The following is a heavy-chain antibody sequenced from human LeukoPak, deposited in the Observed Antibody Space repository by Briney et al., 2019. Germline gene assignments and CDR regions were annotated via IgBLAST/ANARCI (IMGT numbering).Heavy chain of an antibody. CDR1: GFTFDDYA. CDR2: ISWNSGSI. J-gene: IGHJ4*02. V-gene: IGHV3-9*01. D-gene: IGHD6-19*01. Sequence: GRSLRLSCAASGFTFDDYAMHWVRQAPGKGLEWVSGISWNSGSIGYADSVKGRSTISRDNAKNSLYLQMNSLRAEDTALYYCAKDMGYSSGWTGFDYWGQGTLVTVSS. CDR3: AKDMGYSSGWTGFDY.